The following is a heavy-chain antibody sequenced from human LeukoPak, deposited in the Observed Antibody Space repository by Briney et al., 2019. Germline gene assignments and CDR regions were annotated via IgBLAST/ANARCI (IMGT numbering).Heavy chain of an antibody. Sequence: SETLSLTCTVSGGSISSRSDYWGWIRQTPGKGLEWIGNLDSSGSTYYNPSLKGRVTISVGTSKNQFSLNLRSVTAADTAIYFCSRSHDYGGLYFYYYMDVWGKGTTVTVSS. CDR3: SRSHDYGGLYFYYYMDV. D-gene: IGHD4-23*01. V-gene: IGHV4-39*01. CDR2: LDSSGST. J-gene: IGHJ6*03. CDR1: GGSISSRSDY.